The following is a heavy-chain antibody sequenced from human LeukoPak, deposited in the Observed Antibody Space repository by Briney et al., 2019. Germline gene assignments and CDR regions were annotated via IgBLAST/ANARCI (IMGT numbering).Heavy chain of an antibody. CDR1: GGSISNYY. V-gene: IGHV4-59*01. CDR2: IYYSETT. Sequence: SETLSLICSVSGGSISNYYWSWIRQPPAKGLEWSRYIYYSETTNYNPSLKSRVTISVDTSKNQFSLKLNSVTAADTAVYYCARGVYIAAAQYGYWGQGTLVTVSS. CDR3: ARGVYIAAAQYGY. D-gene: IGHD6-13*01. J-gene: IGHJ4*02.